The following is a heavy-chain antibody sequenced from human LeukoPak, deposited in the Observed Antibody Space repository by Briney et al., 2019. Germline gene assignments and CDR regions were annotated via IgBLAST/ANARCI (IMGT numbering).Heavy chain of an antibody. Sequence: PSETLSLTCTVSGGSISSGSYYWSWIRQPAGKGLEWIGRIYTSGSTNYNPSLKSRVTISLDTSENHFSLKLSSVTAADTAVYYCARVTTGGYYNYWGQGTLVTVSS. CDR2: IYTSGST. CDR3: ARVTTGGYYNY. V-gene: IGHV4-61*02. J-gene: IGHJ4*02. D-gene: IGHD3-22*01. CDR1: GGSISSGSYY.